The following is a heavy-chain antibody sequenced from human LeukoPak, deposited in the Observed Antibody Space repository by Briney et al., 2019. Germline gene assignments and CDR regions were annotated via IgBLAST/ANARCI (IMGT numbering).Heavy chain of an antibody. CDR1: GGTFSSYA. D-gene: IGHD2-2*01. CDR2: IIPIFGTA. J-gene: IGHJ4*02. V-gene: IGHV1-69*01. Sequence: SVMVSCKASGGTFSSYAISWVRQAPGQGLEWMGGIIPIFGTANYAQKFQGRVTITADESTSTAYMELSSLRSEDTAVYYCARAVVPAAQNSGFDYWGQGTLVTVSS. CDR3: ARAVVPAAQNSGFDY.